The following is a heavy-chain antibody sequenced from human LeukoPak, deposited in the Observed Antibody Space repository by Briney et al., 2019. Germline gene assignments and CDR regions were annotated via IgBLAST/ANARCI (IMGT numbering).Heavy chain of an antibody. Sequence: PGGSLRLSCAASGFTFSSYWMSWVRQAPGKGLEWVANIRQDGGEIYYLDSVKGRFTISRDNAKNSLYLQMNSLTVEDTAVYYCAKDRQWLGRYFDYWGQGTLVTVSS. CDR2: IRQDGGEI. D-gene: IGHD6-19*01. V-gene: IGHV3-7*03. J-gene: IGHJ4*02. CDR3: AKDRQWLGRYFDY. CDR1: GFTFSSYW.